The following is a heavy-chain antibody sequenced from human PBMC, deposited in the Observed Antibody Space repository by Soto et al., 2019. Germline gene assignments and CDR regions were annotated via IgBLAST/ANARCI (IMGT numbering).Heavy chain of an antibody. CDR1: GGTFSSYA. D-gene: IGHD2-2*01. CDR2: IIPIFGTA. CDR3: ARHKDIVVVSAVMKYYYYGVDV. Sequence: ASVKVSCKASGGTFSSYAISWVRQAPGQGLEWMGGIIPIFGTANYAQKYKGRVTITADESTSTAYMELSSLRSEDTAVYYCARHKDIVVVSAVMKYYYYGVDVWGQGTTVTVSS. V-gene: IGHV1-69*13. J-gene: IGHJ6*02.